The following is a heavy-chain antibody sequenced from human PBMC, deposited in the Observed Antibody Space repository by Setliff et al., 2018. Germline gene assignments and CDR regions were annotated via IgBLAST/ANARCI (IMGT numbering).Heavy chain of an antibody. CDR2: INAANGNT. D-gene: IGHD1-7*01. CDR1: GYTFTSYG. V-gene: IGHV1-18*01. CDR3: ARYITGTTPADY. Sequence: GASVKVSCKASGYTFTSYGVHWVRQAPGQRLEWMGWINAANGNTNYAQKLQGRVTMTTDTSTSTAYMELRSLRSDDTAVYYCARYITGTTPADYWGQGTLVTVSS. J-gene: IGHJ4*02.